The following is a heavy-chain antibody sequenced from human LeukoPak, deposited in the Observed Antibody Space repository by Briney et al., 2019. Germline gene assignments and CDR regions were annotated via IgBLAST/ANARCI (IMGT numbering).Heavy chain of an antibody. CDR2: ISYDGSNK. J-gene: IGHJ6*02. D-gene: IGHD6-19*01. Sequence: PGRSLRLSCAASGFTFSSYAMHWVRQAPGKGLEWVAVISYDGSNKYYADSVKGRFTISRDSSKNTLYLQMNSLRAEDTAVYYCARVRSSGWTEYYYYGIDVWGQGTTVTVSS. CDR1: GFTFSSYA. V-gene: IGHV3-30-3*01. CDR3: ARVRSSGWTEYYYYGIDV.